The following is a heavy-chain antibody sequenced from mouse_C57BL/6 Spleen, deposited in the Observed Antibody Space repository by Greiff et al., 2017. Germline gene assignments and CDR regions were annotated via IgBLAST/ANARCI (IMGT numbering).Heavy chain of an antibody. D-gene: IGHD1-1*01. CDR2: IDPEDGET. V-gene: IGHV14-2*01. CDR1: GFNIKDYY. Sequence: EVQLQQSGAELVKPGASVKLSCTASGFNIKDYYMHWVKQRTEQGLEWIGRIDPEDGETKYAPQFPGKATITADTSSNTAYLQLSSLTSEDTAVYYCARENYYGSLDYWGQGTTLTVSS. J-gene: IGHJ2*01. CDR3: ARENYYGSLDY.